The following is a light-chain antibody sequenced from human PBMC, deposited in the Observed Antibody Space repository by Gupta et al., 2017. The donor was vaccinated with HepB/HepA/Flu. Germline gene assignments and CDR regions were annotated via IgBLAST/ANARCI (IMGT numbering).Light chain of an antibody. J-gene: IGKJ3*01. CDR2: AAS. V-gene: IGKV1-39*01. CDR1: QNIDVF. CDR3: QQSYSTPFT. Sequence: DIQMTQSPSALSASLGDRVTITCRASQNIDVFLNWYQQRAGKAPKLLIYAASNLQSGVPSRFSGSGSGTDFSLIISSLQREDFATYYCQQSYSTPFTFGPGTKVDFK.